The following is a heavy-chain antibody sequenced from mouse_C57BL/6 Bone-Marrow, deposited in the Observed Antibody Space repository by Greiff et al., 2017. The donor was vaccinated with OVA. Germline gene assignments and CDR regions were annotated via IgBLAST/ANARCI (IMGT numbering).Heavy chain of an antibody. CDR1: GFTFSSYG. D-gene: IGHD2-2*01. J-gene: IGHJ4*01. CDR2: ISSGGSYT. Sequence: DVHLVESGGDLVKPGGSLKLSCAASGFTFSSYGMSWVRQTPDKRLEWVATISSGGSYTYYPDSVKGRFTISRDNAKNTLYLQMSSLKSEDTAMYYCARHERWLRRRAMDYWGQGTSVTVSS. V-gene: IGHV5-6*01. CDR3: ARHERWLRRRAMDY.